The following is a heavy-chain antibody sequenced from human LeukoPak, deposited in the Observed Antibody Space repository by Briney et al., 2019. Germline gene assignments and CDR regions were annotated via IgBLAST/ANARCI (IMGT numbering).Heavy chain of an antibody. J-gene: IGHJ6*02. V-gene: IGHV4-31*03. CDR2: IYNSGIT. CDR3: ARDPRGYGVGV. Sequence: KSSETLSLTCTVSGGSISSGVYYWSWIRQDPGKGLEWLGYIYNSGITYYNPSLKSRVTISLDMSRNQFSLRLSSVTAADTAVYYCARDPRGYGVGVWGQGTTVTVSS. CDR1: GGSISSGVYY. D-gene: IGHD3-10*01.